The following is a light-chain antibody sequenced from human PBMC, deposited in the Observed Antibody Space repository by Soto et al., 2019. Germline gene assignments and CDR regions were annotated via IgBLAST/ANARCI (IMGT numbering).Light chain of an antibody. V-gene: IGLV1-40*01. Sequence: QSVLTQPPSVSGAPGQRVTISCTGSSSNIGAGYDVHWYQQLPGTAPKLLIDGNSNRPSVVPDRFSGSKSGTSASLAITGLQAEDEADYYCQYYDSSLSGTVVFGGGTQLTVL. J-gene: IGLJ2*01. CDR2: GNS. CDR1: SSNIGAGYD. CDR3: QYYDSSLSGTVV.